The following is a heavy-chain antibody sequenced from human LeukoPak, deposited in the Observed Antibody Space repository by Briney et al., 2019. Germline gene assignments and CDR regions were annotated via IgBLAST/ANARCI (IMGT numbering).Heavy chain of an antibody. V-gene: IGHV3-33*01. CDR1: GFTFSSYG. CDR2: IWYDGSNK. D-gene: IGHD3-10*01. Sequence: PGGSLRLSCAASGFTFSSYGVHWVRQAPGKGLEWVAVIWYDGSNKYYADSVKGRFTISRDNSKNTLYLQMNSLRAEDTAVYYCARDRLLGSGTNYYYGMDVWGQGTTVTVSS. CDR3: ARDRLLGSGTNYYYGMDV. J-gene: IGHJ6*02.